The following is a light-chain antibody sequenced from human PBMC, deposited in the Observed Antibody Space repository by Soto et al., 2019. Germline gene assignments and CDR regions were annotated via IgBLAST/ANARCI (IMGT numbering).Light chain of an antibody. CDR1: PSVSSTY. J-gene: IGKJ4*01. CDR2: GAS. V-gene: IGKV3-20*01. CDR3: QQYGSSPALT. Sequence: ENVLTQSPGTLSLSPGERATLSCRASPSVSSTYLAWYQQKPGQAPRLLIYGASSRATGIPDRFSGSGSGTDFTLTISRLEPEDFAVYYCQQYGSSPALTFGGGTKVEIK.